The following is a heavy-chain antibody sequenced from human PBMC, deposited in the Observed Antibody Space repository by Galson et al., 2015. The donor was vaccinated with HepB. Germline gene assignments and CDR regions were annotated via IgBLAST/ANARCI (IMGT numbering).Heavy chain of an antibody. J-gene: IGHJ6*03. V-gene: IGHV3-23*01. Sequence: SLRLSCAASGFTFSSYAMSWVRQAPGKGLEWVSAISGSGGSTYYADSVKGRFTISRDNSKNTLYLQMNSLRAEDTAVYCCAKKEKELSSSWYHYYYYMDVWGKGTTVTVSS. CDR3: AKKEKELSSSWYHYYYYMDV. D-gene: IGHD6-13*01. CDR2: ISGSGGST. CDR1: GFTFSSYA.